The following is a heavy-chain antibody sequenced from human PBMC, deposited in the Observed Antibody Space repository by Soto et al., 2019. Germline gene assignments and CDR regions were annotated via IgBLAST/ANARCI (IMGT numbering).Heavy chain of an antibody. Sequence: QVQLVQSGGEVKKPGGSVKVSCKASGYTCTSYDINWVRQATGQGPEWMGCMNPNSGNTGYAQKFQGRVTRPRNTSISTAYMELRSLRSEDTAVYYCTREKSYGMDVWGQGTTVTVSS. J-gene: IGHJ6*02. V-gene: IGHV1-8*01. CDR2: MNPNSGNT. CDR1: GYTCTSYD. CDR3: TREKSYGMDV.